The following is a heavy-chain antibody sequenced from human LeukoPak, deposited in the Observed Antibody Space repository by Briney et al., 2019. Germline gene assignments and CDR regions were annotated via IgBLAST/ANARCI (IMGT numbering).Heavy chain of an antibody. Sequence: GASVKVSCKASGYTFTGYYMHWVRQAPGQGLEWSGWINPNSGGTNYAQKFQGRVTMTRDTSISTAYMELSRLRSDDTAVYYCAREGYSSSWTRGNWFDPWGQGTLVTVSS. CDR3: AREGYSSSWTRGNWFDP. CDR1: GYTFTGYY. J-gene: IGHJ5*02. V-gene: IGHV1-2*02. D-gene: IGHD6-13*01. CDR2: INPNSGGT.